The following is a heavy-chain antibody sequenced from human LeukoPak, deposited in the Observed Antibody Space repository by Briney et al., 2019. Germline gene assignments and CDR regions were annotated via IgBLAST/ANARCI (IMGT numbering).Heavy chain of an antibody. D-gene: IGHD5-24*01. CDR1: GDSISRSSDY. V-gene: IGHV4-39*07. J-gene: IGHJ3*02. CDR3: AREDAEQMDNSFDI. CDR2: VYYIGST. Sequence: SETLSLTCTVSGDSISRSSDYWGWIRQPPGKGPEWIGSVYYIGSTFYNPSLKSRLTISIDTSKNQFSLKLRSVTAADTAVYYCAREDAEQMDNSFDIWGQGTMDTVSS.